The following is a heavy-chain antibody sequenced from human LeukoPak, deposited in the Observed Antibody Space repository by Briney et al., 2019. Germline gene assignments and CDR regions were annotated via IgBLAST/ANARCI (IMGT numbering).Heavy chain of an antibody. Sequence: SETLSLTCTVSGGSISTYYWNWIRQPAGKGLEWIGHIYNSGHTNYNPSLKGRGTISVDRSRNMFSLKLSSVTAADTAVYYCARDYIVETGVVAFDIWGQGTMVTVSS. CDR2: IYNSGHT. CDR3: ARDYIVETGVVAFDI. J-gene: IGHJ3*02. V-gene: IGHV4-4*07. CDR1: GGSISTYY. D-gene: IGHD5-12*01.